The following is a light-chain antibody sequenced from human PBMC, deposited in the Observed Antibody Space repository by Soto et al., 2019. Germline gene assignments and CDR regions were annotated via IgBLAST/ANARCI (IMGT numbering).Light chain of an antibody. J-gene: IGKJ4*01. V-gene: IGKV1-27*01. CDR1: QAITNY. CDR3: QKYNSAPLT. CDR2: AAS. Sequence: DIQMTQSPSSLSASVGDRVTITCRASQAITNYLAWYQQRPGKVPKLLIYAASTLQSGVPSRFSGSGSGTDFTLTISSLQPEDVATYYCQKYNSAPLTFGGWTKVEIK.